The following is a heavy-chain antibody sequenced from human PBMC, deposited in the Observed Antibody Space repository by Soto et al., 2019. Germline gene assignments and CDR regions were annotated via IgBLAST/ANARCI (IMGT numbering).Heavy chain of an antibody. Sequence: GASVKVSCKASGYTFSSYFISWVRQAPGQGLEWMGWISAYNGNTNYAQNLQGRVTMTTDTSTSTAYMDLQVNSLRVEDTAVYYCVRGITEVPGIDCWGQGSLVTVSS. D-gene: IGHD3-10*01. CDR3: VRGITEVPGIDC. J-gene: IGHJ4*02. CDR1: GYTFSSYF. V-gene: IGHV1-18*01. CDR2: ISAYNGNT.